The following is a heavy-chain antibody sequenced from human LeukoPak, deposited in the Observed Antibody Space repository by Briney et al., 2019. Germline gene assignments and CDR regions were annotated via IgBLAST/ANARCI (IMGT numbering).Heavy chain of an antibody. CDR3: ARAFQHWGELPYPNY. D-gene: IGHD3-16*01. CDR2: IHPSTGNP. V-gene: IGHV7-4-1*02. J-gene: IGHJ4*02. Sequence: ASVKVSCKASGYTFTSYDINWVRQATGQGLEWMGWIHPSTGNPTYAQGFTGRFVFSLDTSVSTTYLQISSLKAEDTAVYYCARAFQHWGELPYPNYWAQGTLVTVSP. CDR1: GYTFTSYD.